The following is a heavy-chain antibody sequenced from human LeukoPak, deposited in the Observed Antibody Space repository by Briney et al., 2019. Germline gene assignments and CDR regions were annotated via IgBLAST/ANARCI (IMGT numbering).Heavy chain of an antibody. J-gene: IGHJ4*02. D-gene: IGHD1-14*01. V-gene: IGHV3-7*01. CDR3: TRDRSRAEDD. CDR2: INQGGSDK. CDR1: GFTFSGHW. Sequence: GVSLRLSCAASGFTFSGHWMSWVRQAPGKGLEWVANINQGGSDKYYVDSVKGRFTISRDNANDLLYLQMNSLRGEDTAVYYCTRDRSRAEDDWGQGTLVTVSS.